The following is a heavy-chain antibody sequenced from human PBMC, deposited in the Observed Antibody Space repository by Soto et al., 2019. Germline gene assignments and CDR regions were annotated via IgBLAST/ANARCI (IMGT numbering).Heavy chain of an antibody. D-gene: IGHD3-9*01. V-gene: IGHV1-18*01. CDR1: GYTFTSYA. J-gene: IGHJ6*02. CDR2: ISAYDGYT. Sequence: TSVKVTCADSGYTFTSYARHWVRQAPGQRLEWLGWISAYDGYTTYAQILQGRVFMTTDTSTKTAYMELRSLRSDDTATYFCARGGYYDTSGSRNYHYYGMNVWGQGTTVTVSS. CDR3: ARGGYYDTSGSRNYHYYGMNV.